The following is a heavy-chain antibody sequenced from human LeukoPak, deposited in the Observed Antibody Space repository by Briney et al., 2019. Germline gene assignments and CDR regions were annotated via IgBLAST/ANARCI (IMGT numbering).Heavy chain of an antibody. CDR1: SYTFTSYG. J-gene: IGHJ5*02. CDR3: ARGLVPAAICWWFDP. V-gene: IGHV1-18*01. Sequence: GASVKVSCKASSYTFTSYGISWVRQAPGQGLEWMGWISAYNGNTNYAQKLQGRVTMTTDTSTSTAYMELRSLRSDDTAVYYCARGLVPAAICWWFDPWGQGTLVTVSS. D-gene: IGHD2-2*02. CDR2: ISAYNGNT.